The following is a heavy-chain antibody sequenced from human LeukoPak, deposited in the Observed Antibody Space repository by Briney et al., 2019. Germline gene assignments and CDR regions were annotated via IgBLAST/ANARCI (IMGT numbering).Heavy chain of an antibody. CDR2: ISSSSSYI. CDR3: ARDWGYYYGSGSYPLFDY. V-gene: IGHV3-21*01. Sequence: GGSLRLSCAASGLTFSSYSMNWVRQAPGKGLEWVSSISSSSSYIYYADSVKGRFTISRDNAKNSLYLQMNSLRAEDTAVYYCARDWGYYYGSGSYPLFDYWGQGTLVTVSS. CDR1: GLTFSSYS. D-gene: IGHD3-10*01. J-gene: IGHJ4*02.